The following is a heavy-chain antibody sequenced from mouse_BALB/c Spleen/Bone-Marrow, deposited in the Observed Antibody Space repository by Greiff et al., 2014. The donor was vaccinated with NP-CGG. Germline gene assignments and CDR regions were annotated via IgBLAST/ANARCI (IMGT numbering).Heavy chain of an antibody. V-gene: IGHV1-7*01. CDR2: INPSTTYS. CDR1: GYTFTSYW. D-gene: IGHD2-14*01. J-gene: IGHJ2*01. CDR3: ALYYRYDYFDY. Sequence: VKLMESGAELAKPGASVKMSCKASGYTFTSYWMHWVKQRPGQGLEWIGYINPSTTYSAYNQKFKDKATLTADKSSSTAYMQLSSLTSVDSAVYYCALYYRYDYFDYWGQGTTLTVSS.